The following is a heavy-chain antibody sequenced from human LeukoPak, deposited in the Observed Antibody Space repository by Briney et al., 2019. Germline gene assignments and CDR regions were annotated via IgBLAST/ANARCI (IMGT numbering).Heavy chain of an antibody. CDR1: GGSISSYY. Sequence: SETLSLTCTVSGGSISSYYWSWIRQPPGEGLEWIGYIYYSGSTNYSPSLKSRVTISIDMSKNQFSLRLSSVTAADTAVYYCARDIYGSFDYWGQGTLVTVSS. CDR3: ARDIYGSFDY. V-gene: IGHV4-59*01. J-gene: IGHJ4*02. D-gene: IGHD2-15*01. CDR2: IYYSGST.